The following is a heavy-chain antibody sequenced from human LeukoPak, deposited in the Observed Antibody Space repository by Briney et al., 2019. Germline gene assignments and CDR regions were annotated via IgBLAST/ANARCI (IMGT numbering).Heavy chain of an antibody. J-gene: IGHJ4*02. CDR1: GGSISSSSYY. Sequence: SETLSLTCTVSGGSISSSSYYWGWIRQPPGKGLEWIGSIYYSGSTYYNPSLKSRVTISVDTSKNQFPPNPSSDTAAHTAVYYCASASYFGWLFRFDYWGQGTLVTVSS. CDR2: IYYSGST. V-gene: IGHV4-39*01. CDR3: ASASYFGWLFRFDY. D-gene: IGHD3-9*01.